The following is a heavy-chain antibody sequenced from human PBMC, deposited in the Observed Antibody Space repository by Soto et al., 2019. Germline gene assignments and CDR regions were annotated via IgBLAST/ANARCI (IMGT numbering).Heavy chain of an antibody. J-gene: IGHJ6*01. CDR3: ARGLGTNGLDV. D-gene: IGHD7-27*01. CDR2: ISTYNGNT. Sequence: QVQLLQSGAEVKKPGASVKVSCKASGYRFTTYGITWVRLAPGQGLEWLGGISTYNGNTDYAQNLQDRVTMTTETSPSTAYMEVTSLTSDDTAVYYCARGLGTNGLDVW. V-gene: IGHV1-18*04. CDR1: GYRFTTYG.